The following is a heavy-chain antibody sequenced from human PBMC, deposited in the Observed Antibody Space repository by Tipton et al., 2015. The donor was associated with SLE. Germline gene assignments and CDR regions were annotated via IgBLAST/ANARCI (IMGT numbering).Heavy chain of an antibody. J-gene: IGHJ3*02. Sequence: SLRLSCAASGFTFSNYGMTWVRQAAGKGLEWVSTISATGISTNYADSVRGRFTISRDNAKNSLYLQMNSLRPEDTALYYCAKDIFRTLGGFDIWGQGTMVTVSS. CDR1: GFTFSNYG. D-gene: IGHD3-9*01. CDR2: ISATGIST. CDR3: AKDIFRTLGGFDI. V-gene: IGHV3-23*01.